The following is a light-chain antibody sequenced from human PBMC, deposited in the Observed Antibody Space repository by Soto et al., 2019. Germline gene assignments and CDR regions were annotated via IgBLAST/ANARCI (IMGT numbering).Light chain of an antibody. CDR1: QSVSSSY. V-gene: IGKV3-20*01. CDR3: QQYGSSPLLT. CDR2: GAS. J-gene: IGKJ4*01. Sequence: EIVLTQSPGTLSLSPGERATLSCRASQSVSSSYLAWYQQKPGQAPRLLIYGASSRATGIPDRFSGSGSETDFPLTISRLEPEDFAVYYCQQYGSSPLLTFGGGTKVEIK.